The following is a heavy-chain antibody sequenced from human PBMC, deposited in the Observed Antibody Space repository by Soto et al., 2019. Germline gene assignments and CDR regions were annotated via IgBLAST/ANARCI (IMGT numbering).Heavy chain of an antibody. Sequence: QVQLVQSGAEVKKPGSSVKVSCKASGGTFSSYAISWVRQAPGQGLEWMGGIIPIFGTANYAQKFQGRVTITADESTSTANRKLSSRRSEDTAVYYWARDSGGTTVAFGMDVWAKGPRSPSP. CDR3: ARDSGGTTVAFGMDV. J-gene: IGHJ6*02. CDR2: IIPIFGTA. V-gene: IGHV1-69*01. CDR1: GGTFSSYA. D-gene: IGHD4-17*01.